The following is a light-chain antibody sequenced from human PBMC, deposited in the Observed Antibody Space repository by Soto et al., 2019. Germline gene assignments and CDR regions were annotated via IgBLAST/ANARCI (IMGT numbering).Light chain of an antibody. V-gene: IGKV1D-16*01. CDR2: AAS. CDR1: QDINSY. Sequence: DVQMTQSPSSLSASVGDRVTITCRASQDINSYLAWYQQKPGNAPKSLIYAASSLQTGVPSRFSGSESGTDFTLTISNLQPEDSATYYRQPDSTHPLTFGGGTKVEIK. CDR3: QPDSTHPLT. J-gene: IGKJ4*01.